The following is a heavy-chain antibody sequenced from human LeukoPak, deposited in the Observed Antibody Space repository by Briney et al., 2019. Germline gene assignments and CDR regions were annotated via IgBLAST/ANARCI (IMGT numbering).Heavy chain of an antibody. CDR2: MNPDTGST. D-gene: IGHD6-25*01. V-gene: IGHV1-8*01. CDR1: GYTFTNYD. Sequence: VASVKVSCKASGYTFTNYDINWVRQATGQGLEWMGWMNPDTGSTGYAQKFQDRVTMTRNSSIITAYMEVSSLRSEDTAVYYCARGSGNYYHYMDIWGEGTTVIISS. CDR3: ARGSGNYYHYMDI. J-gene: IGHJ6*03.